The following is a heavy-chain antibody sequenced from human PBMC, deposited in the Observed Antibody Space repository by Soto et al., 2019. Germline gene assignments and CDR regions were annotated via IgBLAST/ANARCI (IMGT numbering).Heavy chain of an antibody. CDR2: ISYDGSNK. Sequence: PGGSLRLSCAASGFTFSSYAMPWVRQAPGKGLEWVAVISYDGSNKYYADSVKGRFTISRDNSKNTLYLQMNSLRAEDTAVYYCARDGDSSGWFRMDVWGQGTTVTVSS. J-gene: IGHJ6*02. D-gene: IGHD6-19*01. CDR3: ARDGDSSGWFRMDV. CDR1: GFTFSSYA. V-gene: IGHV3-30-3*01.